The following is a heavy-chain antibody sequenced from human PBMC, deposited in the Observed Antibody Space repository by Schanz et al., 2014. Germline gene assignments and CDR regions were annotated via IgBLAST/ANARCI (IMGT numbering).Heavy chain of an antibody. V-gene: IGHV3-48*04. Sequence: DVQLLESGGGLVQPGGSLRLSCAASGFTFNSYAMTWVRQAPGKGLEWVSDISSGSSYANYADSVKGRFTISRDNAKNSLYLQMNSLRAEDTAVYYCAKQIHYDILTVTRNWGQGTLXTVSA. CDR2: ISSGSSYA. CDR1: GFTFNSYA. CDR3: AKQIHYDILTVTRN. D-gene: IGHD3-9*01. J-gene: IGHJ4*02.